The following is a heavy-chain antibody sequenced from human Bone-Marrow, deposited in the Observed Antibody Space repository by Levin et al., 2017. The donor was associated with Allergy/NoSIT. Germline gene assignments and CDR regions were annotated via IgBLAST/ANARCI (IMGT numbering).Heavy chain of an antibody. V-gene: IGHV3-66*02. Sequence: PGGSLRLSCAASGFTVSSSYMIWVRQVPGKGPEWVSLIYSGGSVFHSDSVKGRFAMSRDAAKNTVFLQMNGLRSEDTAVYYCAKFSDNCYGVCALDVWGQGTMVTVSS. CDR3: AKFSDNCYGVCALDV. D-gene: IGHD2-8*01. J-gene: IGHJ3*01. CDR1: GFTVSSSY. CDR2: IYSGGSV.